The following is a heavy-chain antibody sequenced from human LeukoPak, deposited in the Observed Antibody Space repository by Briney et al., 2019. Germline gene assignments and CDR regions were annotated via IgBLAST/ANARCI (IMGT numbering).Heavy chain of an antibody. CDR3: ARKYHYEGSGYYPFDH. D-gene: IGHD3-22*01. Sequence: GQSLRLSCAASGITIRSYWLSWLRQAPGKGQERVANIKKDGSEKSYVGSVMGRFTIFRVNAKNSMYLQMKGLRAEDTAVYYSARKYHYEGSGYYPFDHWGQGALVTVSS. J-gene: IGHJ4*02. CDR2: IKKDGSEK. CDR1: GITIRSYW. V-gene: IGHV3-7*01.